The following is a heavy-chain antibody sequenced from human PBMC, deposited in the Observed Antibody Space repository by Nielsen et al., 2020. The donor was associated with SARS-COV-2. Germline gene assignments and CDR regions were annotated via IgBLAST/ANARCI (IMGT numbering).Heavy chain of an antibody. CDR1: GGSISTYY. J-gene: IGHJ4*02. CDR2: IYYSGTT. Sequence: SETLFLTCTVSGGSISTYYWSWIRQPPGKGLEWIGYIYYSGTTKYNPSLKSRVTISLDTSKNQFSLRLNSVTAADTAVYYCARHGLAGNYDYWGQGSLVTVSS. V-gene: IGHV4-59*08. D-gene: IGHD6-13*01. CDR3: ARHGLAGNYDY.